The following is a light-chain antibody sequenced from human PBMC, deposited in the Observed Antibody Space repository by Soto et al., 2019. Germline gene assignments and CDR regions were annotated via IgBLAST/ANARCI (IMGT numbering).Light chain of an antibody. CDR2: GAS. CDR1: QSVSRN. J-gene: IGKJ1*01. V-gene: IGKV3-15*01. CDR3: QQYNDWPPWT. Sequence: EIVMTQSPATLSVSPVERATLSCRASQSVSRNLAWYQQKPGQAPRLLIYGASTRATGIPARFSGSGSGTEFTLSISSLQSEHFAVYYCQQYNDWPPWTFGQGTRVEIK.